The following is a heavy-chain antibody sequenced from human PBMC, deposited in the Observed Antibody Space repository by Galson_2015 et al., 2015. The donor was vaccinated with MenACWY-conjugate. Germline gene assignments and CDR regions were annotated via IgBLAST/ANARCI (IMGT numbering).Heavy chain of an antibody. Sequence: ETLSLTCTVSGGSISSYYWSWIRQPPGTGLEWIGFIYFSGGTHYNPSLESRVTISIDTSKNQFSLNLSSVTTADTAVYFCAHFYQGFDPRGQGTLVTVSS. J-gene: IGHJ5*02. CDR1: GGSISSYY. CDR3: AHFYQGFDP. CDR2: IYFSGGT. V-gene: IGHV4-59*01. D-gene: IGHD2-2*01.